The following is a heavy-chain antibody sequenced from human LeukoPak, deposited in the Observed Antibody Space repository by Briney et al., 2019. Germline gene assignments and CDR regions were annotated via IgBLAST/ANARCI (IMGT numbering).Heavy chain of an antibody. CDR3: ARDRMVRGVIIAGFFDY. CDR1: GFTVNSNY. Sequence: GGSLRLSCAASGFTVNSNYMNWVRQAPGKGLEWVSVLYSDGRTYYADSVKGRFTISRDTSKNSLYLQMNSLRAEDTAVYYCARDRMVRGVIIAGFFDYWGQGTLVTVSS. D-gene: IGHD3-10*01. V-gene: IGHV3-53*01. CDR2: LYSDGRT. J-gene: IGHJ4*02.